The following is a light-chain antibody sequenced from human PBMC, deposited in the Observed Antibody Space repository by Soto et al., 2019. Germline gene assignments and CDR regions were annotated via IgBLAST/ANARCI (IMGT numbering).Light chain of an antibody. CDR2: AAS. CDR3: QHRYSTPRT. V-gene: IGKV1-39*01. CDR1: QSISSY. Sequence: DIQMTQSPSSLSASVGDRVTITCRASQSISSYLNWYQQKPGKAPKLLIYAASSLQSGVPSRFSGSGSGTDFTLTSSSLQPEDVATYYCQHRYSTPRTFGQGTKVEIK. J-gene: IGKJ1*01.